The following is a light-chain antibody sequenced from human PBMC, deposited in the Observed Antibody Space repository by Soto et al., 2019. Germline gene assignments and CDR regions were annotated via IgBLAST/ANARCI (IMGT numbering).Light chain of an antibody. J-gene: IGLJ3*02. V-gene: IGLV8-61*01. CDR3: VLYMESGIWV. CDR1: SGSVSTGDY. CDR2: NTN. Sequence: QTVVTQEPSFSVSPGGTVTITCGLSSGSVSTGDYPSWYQQTPGRSPRTLIYNTNTRSSGVPDRFAGSILGNKSALTITGAQAEDESDYYCVLYMESGIWVFVGGTKLTVL.